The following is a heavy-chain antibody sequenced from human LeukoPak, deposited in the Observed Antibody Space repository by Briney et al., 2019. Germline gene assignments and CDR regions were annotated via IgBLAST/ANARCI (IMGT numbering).Heavy chain of an antibody. D-gene: IGHD4-11*01. Sequence: PGGSLRLSCAASGFTFSDYWMSWVRQAPGKGLEWVANIKQDGSEKYYVDSVKGRFTITRDNAKNSLSVQMNSLRVEDTAVYYCVRAGTTFNFQHWGQGTLVTVSS. CDR1: GFTFSDYW. V-gene: IGHV3-7*01. CDR3: VRAGTTFNFQH. J-gene: IGHJ1*01. CDR2: IKQDGSEK.